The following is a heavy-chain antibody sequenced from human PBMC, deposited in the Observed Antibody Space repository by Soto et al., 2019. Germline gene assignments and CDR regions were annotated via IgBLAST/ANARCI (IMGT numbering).Heavy chain of an antibody. CDR2: IHYSGST. CDR1: GVTIISYY. D-gene: IGHD4-17*01. Sequence: PSETLSLTCTVSGVTIISYYWSWIRQPPGKGLEWIGYIHYSGSTNYNPSLKSRVTISVDTSKNQFSLKLASVTAADTAVYYCGRSTSVVRFDSWGQGTLVTVSS. J-gene: IGHJ4*02. CDR3: GRSTSVVRFDS. V-gene: IGHV4-59*01.